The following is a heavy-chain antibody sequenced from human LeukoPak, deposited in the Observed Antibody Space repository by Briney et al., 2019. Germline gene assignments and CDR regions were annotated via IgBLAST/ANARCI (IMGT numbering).Heavy chain of an antibody. Sequence: KPSETLSLTCAVYGGSFSGYYWSWIRQPPGKGLEWIGEINHSGSTNYNPSLKSRVTISVDTSKNQFSLKLSSVTAADTAVYYCARAKGSYYGMDVWGQGTTVTVSS. V-gene: IGHV4-34*01. J-gene: IGHJ6*02. CDR3: ARAKGSYYGMDV. CDR2: INHSGST. CDR1: GGSFSGYY.